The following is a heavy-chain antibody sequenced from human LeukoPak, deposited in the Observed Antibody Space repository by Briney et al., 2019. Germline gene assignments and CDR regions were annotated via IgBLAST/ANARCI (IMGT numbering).Heavy chain of an antibody. J-gene: IGHJ4*02. CDR2: ISSSGGSI. D-gene: IGHD2-15*01. CDR3: AREGCSGGNCYIDY. V-gene: IGHV3-48*03. Sequence: PGGSLRLSCAASGFTLSTCEMNWVRQAPGKGLEWVSYISSSGGSIYYADPVKGRFTISRDNAKNSLYLQMNSLRAEDTAIYYCAREGCSGGNCYIDYWGQGTLVTVSS. CDR1: GFTLSTCE.